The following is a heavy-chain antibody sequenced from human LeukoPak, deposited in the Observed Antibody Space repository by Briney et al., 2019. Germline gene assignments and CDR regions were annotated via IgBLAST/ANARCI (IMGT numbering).Heavy chain of an antibody. CDR3: ASWGSGSYYQDY. V-gene: IGHV4-61*08. CDR1: GGSISSGDYY. CDR2: IYYSGST. J-gene: IGHJ4*02. D-gene: IGHD3-10*01. Sequence: SETLSLTCTVSGGSISSGDYYWSWIRQPPGKGLEWIGYIYYSGSTNYNPSLKSRVTISVDTSKNQFSLKLSSVTAADTAVYYCASWGSGSYYQDYWGQGTLVTVSS.